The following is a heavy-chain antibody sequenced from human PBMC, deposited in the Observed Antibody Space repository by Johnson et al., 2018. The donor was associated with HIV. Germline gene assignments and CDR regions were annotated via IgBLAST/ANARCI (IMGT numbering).Heavy chain of an antibody. D-gene: IGHD6-13*01. V-gene: IGHV3-30*04. CDR3: RAAAGPTDAFDI. CDR2: ISYDGSNK. J-gene: IGHJ3*02. Sequence: QVQLVESGGGVVQPGRSLRLSCAASGFTFSSYAMHWVRQAPGKGLEWVAVISYDGSNKYYADSVKGRFTISRDNSKNTLYLQMNSLRAEDTAVYYCRAAAGPTDAFDIWGQGTMVTVSS. CDR1: GFTFSSYA.